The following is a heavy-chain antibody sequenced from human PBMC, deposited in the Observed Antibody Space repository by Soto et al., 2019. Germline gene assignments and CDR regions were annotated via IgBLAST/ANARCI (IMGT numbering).Heavy chain of an antibody. V-gene: IGHV1-24*01. Sequence: GASVKVSCKVSGYTLTELSMHWVRQAPGKGLEWMGGFDPEDGETIYAQKFQGRLTITADASTGTAYMELSSLRSEDTAMYYCARDSIAAAGTDYWGQGTLVTVSS. J-gene: IGHJ4*02. CDR3: ARDSIAAAGTDY. CDR2: FDPEDGET. CDR1: GYTLTELS. D-gene: IGHD6-13*01.